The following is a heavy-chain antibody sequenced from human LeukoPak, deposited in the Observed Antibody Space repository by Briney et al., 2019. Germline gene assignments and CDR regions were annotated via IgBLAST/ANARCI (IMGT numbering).Heavy chain of an antibody. V-gene: IGHV5-51*01. Sequence: GESLKISCKGSGYSFTSYWIGWVRQMPGKGLEWMGIIYPGDSDTGYSPSFQGQVTISADKSISTAYLQWSSLKASDTAMYYCARQGNYYGSGSDFDYWGQGTLVTVSS. CDR1: GYSFTSYW. CDR2: IYPGDSDT. CDR3: ARQGNYYGSGSDFDY. J-gene: IGHJ4*02. D-gene: IGHD3-10*01.